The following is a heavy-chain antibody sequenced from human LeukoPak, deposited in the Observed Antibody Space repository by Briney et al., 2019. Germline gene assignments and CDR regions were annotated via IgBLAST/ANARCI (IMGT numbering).Heavy chain of an antibody. CDR2: IYTSGST. V-gene: IGHV4-59*10. D-gene: IGHD2-15*01. CDR3: ARGEAVYVVVKAFDI. CDR1: GGSFSGYY. J-gene: IGHJ3*02. Sequence: SETLSLTCAVYGGSFSGYYWGWIRQPAGKGLEWIGRIYTSGSTNYNPSLRSRVTISVDTSKNQFSLKLSSVTAADTAVYYCARGEAVYVVVKAFDIWGQGTMVTVSS.